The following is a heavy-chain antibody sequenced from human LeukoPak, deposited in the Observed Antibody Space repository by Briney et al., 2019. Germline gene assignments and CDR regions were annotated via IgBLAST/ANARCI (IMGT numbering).Heavy chain of an antibody. CDR3: ARASGAFDY. CDR2: IYYSGIT. Sequence: SQTLSLTCTVSGGSISSSYWSWIRQPPGKGLEWIGYIYYSGITNYNPSLKSRVTISLDTSKNQFSLKLNSVTAADTAVYYCARASGAFDYWGQGALVTVSS. CDR1: GGSISSSY. V-gene: IGHV4-59*01. J-gene: IGHJ4*02.